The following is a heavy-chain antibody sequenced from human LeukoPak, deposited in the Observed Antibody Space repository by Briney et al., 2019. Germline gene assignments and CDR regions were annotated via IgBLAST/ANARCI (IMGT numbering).Heavy chain of an antibody. D-gene: IGHD3-3*01. CDR3: ARDPGGVVTIDWFDP. Sequence: GASVKVSCKASGGTFSSYTISWVRQAPGQGLEWMGRIIPILGIANYAQKFQGRVTITADKSTSTAYMELSRLRSEDTAVYYCARDPGGVVTIDWFDPWGQGTLVTVSS. V-gene: IGHV1-69*04. J-gene: IGHJ5*02. CDR2: IIPILGIA. CDR1: GGTFSSYT.